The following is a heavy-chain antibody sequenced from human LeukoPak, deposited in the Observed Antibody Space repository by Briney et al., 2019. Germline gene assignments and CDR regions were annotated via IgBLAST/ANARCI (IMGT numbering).Heavy chain of an antibody. J-gene: IGHJ3*02. Sequence: GGSLRLSCAASGFTFSHHWMSWVRQAPGKGLVWVSHMSSDVSSTNYADSVKGRFTISRDNARNTLYLQMNSLRAEDTALYYCVREGLPNAFDIWGQGTMDTASS. CDR2: MSSDVSST. CDR3: VREGLPNAFDI. D-gene: IGHD2-15*01. CDR1: GFTFSHHW. V-gene: IGHV3-74*01.